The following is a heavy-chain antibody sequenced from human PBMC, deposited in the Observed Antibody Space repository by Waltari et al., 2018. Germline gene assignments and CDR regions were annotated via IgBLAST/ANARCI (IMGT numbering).Heavy chain of an antibody. J-gene: IGHJ4*02. CDR3: ARQTRLDY. Sequence: QVQLVESGGGVVQPGGSLRLSCAASGFTFSSYGVHWVRQAPGQGVGWVAFIRDDGSNKYYADSVKGRFTISRDNSKNTLYLQMNSLRAEDTAVYYCARQTRLDYWGQGTLVTVSS. D-gene: IGHD4-17*01. CDR1: GFTFSSYG. CDR2: IRDDGSNK. V-gene: IGHV3-30*02.